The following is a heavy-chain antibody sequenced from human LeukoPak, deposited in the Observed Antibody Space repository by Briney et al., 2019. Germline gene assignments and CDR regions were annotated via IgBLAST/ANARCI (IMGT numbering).Heavy chain of an antibody. CDR1: GYTLTSYY. CDR3: ARGRDGYKILDAFDI. CDR2: INRSGGST. J-gene: IGHJ3*02. Sequence: GASVKLSCKPSGYTLTSYYMTWVRQAPGQGLEWMGIINRSGGSTSYAQKFQGRVTMTRYTYTSTVYMELSSLRSEDTAVYYCARGRDGYKILDAFDIWGQGTMVTVSS. D-gene: IGHD5-24*01. V-gene: IGHV1-46*01.